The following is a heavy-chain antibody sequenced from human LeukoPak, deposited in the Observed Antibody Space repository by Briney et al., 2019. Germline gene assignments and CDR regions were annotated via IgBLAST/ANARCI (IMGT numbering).Heavy chain of an antibody. Sequence: ASVKVSCTASGGTFSSYSISWVRQAPGQGLEWMGGIIAISGTANYAQKFQGRVRITADESTSTAYMELSSLRSDDTAVYSCATSRYCDTTICYRLYGMDVWGQGTTVTVSS. CDR2: IIAISGTA. D-gene: IGHD2-2*01. CDR3: ATSRYCDTTICYRLYGMDV. J-gene: IGHJ6*02. CDR1: GGTFSSYS. V-gene: IGHV1-69*13.